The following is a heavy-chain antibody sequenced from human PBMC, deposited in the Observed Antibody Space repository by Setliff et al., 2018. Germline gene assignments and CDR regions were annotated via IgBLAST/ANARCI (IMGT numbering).Heavy chain of an antibody. CDR3: ARRATYNEYYFDY. V-gene: IGHV4-34*01. CDR1: GGSFSGYY. Sequence: PSETLSLTCAVYGGSFSGYYWSWIRQPPGKGLEWIGEINHSGRTNYNPSLKSLVTISVDTSKNQVPLKLSSVTAADTAVYYCARRATYNEYYFDYWGQGTLVTVSS. J-gene: IGHJ4*02. D-gene: IGHD1-1*01. CDR2: INHSGRT.